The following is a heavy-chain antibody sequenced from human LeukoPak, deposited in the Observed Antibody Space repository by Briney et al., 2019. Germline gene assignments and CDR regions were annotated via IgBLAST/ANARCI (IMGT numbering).Heavy chain of an antibody. CDR3: ARISCSGGPCYYYFDY. Sequence: GGSLRLSCAASGFTFSSYTMNWVRQAPGKGLEWVSSITSSSFNIYYADSVRGRFTISRDNAKTSLYLQMNSLRAEDTAVYYCARISCSGGPCYYYFDYWGQGTLVTVSS. D-gene: IGHD2-15*01. CDR2: ITSSSFNI. V-gene: IGHV3-21*01. J-gene: IGHJ4*02. CDR1: GFTFSSYT.